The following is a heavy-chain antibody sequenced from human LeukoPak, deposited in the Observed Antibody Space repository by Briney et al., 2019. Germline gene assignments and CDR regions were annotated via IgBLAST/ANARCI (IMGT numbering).Heavy chain of an antibody. Sequence: PSETLSLTCTVSGGSISSYYWSWIRQPPGKGLEWIGYIYYSGSTNYNPSLKSRVTISVDTSKNQFSLKLSSVTAADTAVYYCARAGYGDYREVYWGQGTLVTVSS. V-gene: IGHV4-59*01. CDR1: GGSISSYY. CDR3: ARAGYGDYREVY. CDR2: IYYSGST. D-gene: IGHD4-17*01. J-gene: IGHJ4*02.